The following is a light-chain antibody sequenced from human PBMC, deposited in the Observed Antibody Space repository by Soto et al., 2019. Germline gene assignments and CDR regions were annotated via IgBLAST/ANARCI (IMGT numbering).Light chain of an antibody. CDR1: QSISSY. CDR3: QQSYSTPYT. V-gene: IGKV1-39*01. J-gene: IGKJ2*01. CDR2: AAS. Sequence: DIQMTQSPSSLSASVGDRVTITCRASQSISSYLNWYQQKPGKAPKLLIYAASSLQSGVPSRFSGSGSGTDVTLTISSLQPEDFATDYFQQSYSTPYTFGQGTKLEIK.